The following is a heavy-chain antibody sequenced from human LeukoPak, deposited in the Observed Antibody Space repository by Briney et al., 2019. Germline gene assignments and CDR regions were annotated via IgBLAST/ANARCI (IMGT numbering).Heavy chain of an antibody. D-gene: IGHD1-7*01. J-gene: IGHJ6*02. Sequence: GGSLRLSCAASGFTFGSPWMHWVRQAPGKGLEWVGQTVSEIDGGTTDYAAPVKGRFTISRDDSKSTLYLQMNSLKIEDTAVYYCTTDEDWNYARKDVWGQGATVIVSS. CDR2: TVSEIDGGTT. CDR1: GFTFGSPW. V-gene: IGHV3-15*04. CDR3: TTDEDWNYARKDV.